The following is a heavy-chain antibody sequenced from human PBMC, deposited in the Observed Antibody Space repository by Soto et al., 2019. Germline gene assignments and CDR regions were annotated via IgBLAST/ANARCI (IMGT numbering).Heavy chain of an antibody. D-gene: IGHD6-13*01. CDR3: AXXXXXLVHRPSYYGMDV. CDR1: GYTFTSYG. CDR2: ISAYNGNT. Sequence: QVQLVQSGAEVKKPGASVKVSCKASGYTFTSYGISWVRQAPGQGLEWMGWISAYNGNTNYAQKLQGRVTMTTDTSTSTAYXXXXXXRSXXXXVYXXAXXXXXLVHRPSYYGMDVWGQGTTVTVSS. J-gene: IGHJ6*02. V-gene: IGHV1-18*01.